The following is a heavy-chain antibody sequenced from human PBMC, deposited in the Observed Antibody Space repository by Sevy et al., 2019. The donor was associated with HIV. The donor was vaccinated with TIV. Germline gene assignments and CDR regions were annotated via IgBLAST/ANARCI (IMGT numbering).Heavy chain of an antibody. D-gene: IGHD3-10*01. CDR1: GFTFDDYT. J-gene: IGHJ4*02. Sequence: GGSLRLSCAASGFTFDDYTMHWVRQVPGKGLEWVSLISWDAKKTDYADSVEGRFTVYRDNRKNSLYLQMNSLRSEDTALYFCAKDIPRYSGFDHWGQGTLVTVSS. CDR3: AKDIPRYSGFDH. V-gene: IGHV3-43*01. CDR2: ISWDAKKT.